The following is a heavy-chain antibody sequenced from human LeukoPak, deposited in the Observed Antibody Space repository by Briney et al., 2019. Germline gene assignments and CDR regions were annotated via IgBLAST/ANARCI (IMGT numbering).Heavy chain of an antibody. J-gene: IGHJ6*03. CDR3: ARDPYSGNYGPYYYYYMDV. Sequence: PGGSLRLSCAASGFPFDDYGMNWVRQVPGKGLEWVSGINWNGGSTGYADSVKGRFTISRDNAKNSLYLQMNGLRPEDTAVYYCARDPYSGNYGPYYYYYMDVWGKGTTVTISS. CDR1: GFPFDDYG. D-gene: IGHD1-26*01. V-gene: IGHV3-20*04. CDR2: INWNGGST.